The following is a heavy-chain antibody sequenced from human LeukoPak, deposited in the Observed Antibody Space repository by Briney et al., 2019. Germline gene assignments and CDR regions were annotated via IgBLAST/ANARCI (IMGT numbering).Heavy chain of an antibody. D-gene: IGHD1-26*01. CDR1: GFTFGDYS. V-gene: IGHV3-49*04. CDR2: IRSKAYGGTT. Sequence: GGSLRLSCKSSGFTFGDYSMTWVRQAPGKGLEWVGFIRSKAYGGTTEYAASVKGRFTISRDDSKSIAYLQMNSLKTEDTAVYHCASRSGRQWLPYFDYWGQGTLVTVSS. CDR3: ASRSGRQWLPYFDY. J-gene: IGHJ4*02.